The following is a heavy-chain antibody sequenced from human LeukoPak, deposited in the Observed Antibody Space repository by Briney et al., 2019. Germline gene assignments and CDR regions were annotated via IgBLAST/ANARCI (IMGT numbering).Heavy chain of an antibody. CDR1: GFTFSSYS. J-gene: IGHJ4*02. D-gene: IGHD2-15*01. Sequence: GGSLRLSRATSGFTFSSYSMNWVRQAPGKGLEWVSSISSSSSYIYYADSVKGRFTISRDNAKNSLYLQMNSLRAEDTAVYYCASIVVVTRSKTHFDYWGQGTLVTVSS. V-gene: IGHV3-21*01. CDR3: ASIVVVTRSKTHFDY. CDR2: ISSSSSYI.